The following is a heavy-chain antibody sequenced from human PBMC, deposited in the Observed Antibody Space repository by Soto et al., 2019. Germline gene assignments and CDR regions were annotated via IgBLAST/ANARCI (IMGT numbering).Heavy chain of an antibody. CDR3: ARHPERIAQIGWFDP. D-gene: IGHD6-13*01. J-gene: IGHJ5*02. CDR1: GFMFSTYA. CDR2: ISSNGGST. Sequence: LRLSCSASGFMFSTYAMHWVRQAPGKGLEYVSGISSNGGSTHYADSVKGRFTISRDNSKNSLYLQMNSLRAEDTAVYYCARHPERIAQIGWFDPWGQGTLVTVSS. V-gene: IGHV3-64*04.